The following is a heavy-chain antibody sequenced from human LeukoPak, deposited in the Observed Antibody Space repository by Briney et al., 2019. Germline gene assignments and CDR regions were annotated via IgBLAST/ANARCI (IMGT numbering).Heavy chain of an antibody. V-gene: IGHV3-48*04. D-gene: IGHD6-6*01. CDR2: ISSGRTI. CDR3: ARLYSSSSGKAFDI. CDR1: RFTFSSYG. Sequence: PGRSLRLSCAASRFTFSSYGMNWVRQAPGKGLEWVSYISSGRTIYYADSVKGRFTISRDNAKNSLYLQMNSLRAEDTAVYYCARLYSSSSGKAFDIWGEGTMVTVSS. J-gene: IGHJ3*02.